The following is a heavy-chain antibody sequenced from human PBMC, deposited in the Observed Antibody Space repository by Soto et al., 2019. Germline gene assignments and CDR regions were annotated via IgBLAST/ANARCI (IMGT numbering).Heavy chain of an antibody. CDR2: ISTDNTHR. CDR3: ARDRPGLSVIRAVKTYNYFDP. J-gene: IGHJ5*02. Sequence: GASVKVSCKASGYNFLTYGISWLRQAPGRGLEWMGWISTDNTHRNYAQNFQERVTMTTDTSTNTAYMELRSLRSDDTAIYYCARDRPGLSVIRAVKTYNYFDPWGQGTLVTVSS. V-gene: IGHV1-18*01. D-gene: IGHD3-10*01. CDR1: GYNFLTYG.